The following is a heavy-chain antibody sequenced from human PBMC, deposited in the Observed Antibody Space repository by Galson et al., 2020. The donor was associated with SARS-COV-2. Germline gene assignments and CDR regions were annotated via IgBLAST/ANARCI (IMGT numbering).Heavy chain of an antibody. CDR1: GGSISGTDYY. CDR3: AHGPVAGAGE. J-gene: IGHJ1*01. V-gene: IGHV4-61*02. CDR2: IHSGGRT. D-gene: IGHD6-19*01. Sequence: SETLSLTCAVSGGSISGTDYYWSWIRPPAGKGLEWIRRIHSGGRTNYTPSLQSPVAISADTYKNQFSLKRTSVTAAATGVYFCAHGPVAGAGEWGQGTLVTVSS.